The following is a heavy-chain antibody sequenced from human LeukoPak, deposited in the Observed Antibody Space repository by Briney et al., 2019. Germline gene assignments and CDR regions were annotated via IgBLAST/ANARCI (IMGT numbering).Heavy chain of an antibody. CDR2: INHSGST. CDR1: GGSFSGYY. V-gene: IGHV4-34*01. J-gene: IGHJ4*02. Sequence: SETLSLTCAVYGGSFSGYYWSWIRQPPGKGLEWIGEINHSGSTNYNPSLKSRVTISVDTSKNQFSLKLSSVTAADTAVYYCARAAKSIAARRDFDYWGRGTLVTVSS. CDR3: ARAAKSIAARRDFDY. D-gene: IGHD6-6*01.